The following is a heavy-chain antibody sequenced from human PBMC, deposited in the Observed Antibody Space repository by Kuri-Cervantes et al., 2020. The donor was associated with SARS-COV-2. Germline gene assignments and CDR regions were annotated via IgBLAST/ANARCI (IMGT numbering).Heavy chain of an antibody. Sequence: ASVKVSCKVSGYTLTELSMHWVRQAPGKGLEWMGGFDPEDGETIYAQKFQGRVTMPEDTSTDTAYMELSSLRSEDTAVYYCARTGAGDGYYYMDVWGKGTTVTVSS. CDR1: GYTLTELS. V-gene: IGHV1-24*01. D-gene: IGHD1-1*01. CDR2: FDPEDGET. CDR3: ARTGAGDGYYYMDV. J-gene: IGHJ6*03.